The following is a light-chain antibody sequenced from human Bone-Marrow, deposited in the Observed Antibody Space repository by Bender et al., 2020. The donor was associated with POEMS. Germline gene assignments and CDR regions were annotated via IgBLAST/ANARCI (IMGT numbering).Light chain of an antibody. CDR3: TSYTSSKTWV. J-gene: IGLJ3*02. CDR2: EVS. V-gene: IGLV2-14*01. Sequence: QSVLTQPPSASGSPGQSVTISCTGTSSDVGGYHYVSWYQQHPGKAPKLMIYEVSNRPSWVSNRFSASKSDNTASLTISGLQAEDEADYYCTSYTSSKTWVFGGGTRLTVL. CDR1: SSDVGGYHY.